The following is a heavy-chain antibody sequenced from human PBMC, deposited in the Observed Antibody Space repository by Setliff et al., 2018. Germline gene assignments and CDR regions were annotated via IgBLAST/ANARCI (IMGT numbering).Heavy chain of an antibody. V-gene: IGHV3-53*01. J-gene: IGHJ4*02. D-gene: IGHD5-18*01. CDR2: IYNSDST. CDR1: GFIVSDKH. Sequence: GSLRLSCAASGFIVSDKHMTWLRQAPGRGLEWVSVIYNSDSTYYADSVKGRFTISRDDSKNSLYLEMNSLRAEDTAVYYCAKLVRGYVEALDNWGQGTLVTVS. CDR3: AKLVRGYVEALDN.